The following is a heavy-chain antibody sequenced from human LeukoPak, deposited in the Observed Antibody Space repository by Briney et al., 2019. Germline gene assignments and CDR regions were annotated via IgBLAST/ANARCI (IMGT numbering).Heavy chain of an antibody. D-gene: IGHD6-13*01. V-gene: IGHV1-18*01. CDR2: ISAYNGNT. J-gene: IGHJ5*02. CDR1: GYTFTSYG. Sequence: GASVKLSCKASGYTFTSYGISWVRQAPGQGLEWMGWISAYNGNTNYAQKLQGRGTMTTDTSTSTAYMELRSLRSDDTAVYYCARAGGGWAYQTPGWEQQLPTRNWFDPWGQGTLVTVSS. CDR3: ARAGGGWAYQTPGWEQQLPTRNWFDP.